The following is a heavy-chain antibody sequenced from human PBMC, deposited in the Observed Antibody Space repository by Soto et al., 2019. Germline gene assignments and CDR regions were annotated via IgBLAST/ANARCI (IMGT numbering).Heavy chain of an antibody. D-gene: IGHD3-22*01. Sequence: SVKVSCKASGGTFSSYAISWVRQAPGQGLEWMGGIIPIFGTANYAQKFQGRVTITADKSTSTAYMELSSLRSEDTAVYYCAIDHNYYYDSSGYYYFDYWGQGTLVTVSS. CDR1: GGTFSSYA. J-gene: IGHJ4*02. CDR2: IIPIFGTA. CDR3: AIDHNYYYDSSGYYYFDY. V-gene: IGHV1-69*06.